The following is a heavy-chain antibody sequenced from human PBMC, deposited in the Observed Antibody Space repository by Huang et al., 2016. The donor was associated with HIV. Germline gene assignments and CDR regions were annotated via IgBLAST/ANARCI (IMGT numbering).Heavy chain of an antibody. CDR2: IYTRGRT. J-gene: IGHJ3*02. V-gene: IGHV4-61*09. D-gene: IGHD2-15*01. CDR3: ATWPPGSQMRAFDI. Sequence: QVQLQESGPGLVKPSQTLSLTCTVSGASISSGSYYWTWIRQPAGKGLEWIGHIYTRGRTNYTPSLKSRVTISIDTSKNHFSLRLNSVTAADTAVYYCATWPPGSQMRAFDIWGPGTMITVSS. CDR1: GASISSGSYY.